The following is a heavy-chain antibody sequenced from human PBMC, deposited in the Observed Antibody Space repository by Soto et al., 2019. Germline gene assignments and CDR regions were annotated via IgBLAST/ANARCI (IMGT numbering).Heavy chain of an antibody. J-gene: IGHJ5*02. CDR3: ARGGDYSSSWYSSPWFDP. CDR2: IYTSGST. D-gene: IGHD6-13*01. V-gene: IGHV4-4*07. CDR1: GGSISSYY. Sequence: RSLTCTVSGGSISSYYWSWIRQPAGKGLEWIGRIYTSGSTNYNPSLKSRVTMSVDTSKNQFSLKLSSVTAADTAVYYCARGGDYSSSWYSSPWFDPWGQGTLVTVSS.